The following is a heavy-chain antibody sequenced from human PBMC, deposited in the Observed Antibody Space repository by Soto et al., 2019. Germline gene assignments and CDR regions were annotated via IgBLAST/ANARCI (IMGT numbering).Heavy chain of an antibody. Sequence: EEQLVESGGGLVQPGGSLRLSCAASGFTFSSYWMHWVRQAPGKGLVWVSRINSDGSSTSYADSVKGRFTISRDNAKNPLYLQIHSLRAEDTAVYYCARDRGYCSSTSCSQFGYWGQGTLVTVSS. V-gene: IGHV3-74*01. CDR1: GFTFSSYW. J-gene: IGHJ4*02. D-gene: IGHD2-2*01. CDR3: ARDRGYCSSTSCSQFGY. CDR2: INSDGSST.